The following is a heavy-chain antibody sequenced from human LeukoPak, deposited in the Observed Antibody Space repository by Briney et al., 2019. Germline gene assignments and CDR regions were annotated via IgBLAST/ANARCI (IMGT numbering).Heavy chain of an antibody. CDR1: GDSVSSNSAT. J-gene: IGHJ4*02. Sequence: SQTLSLTCAISGDSVSSNSATWNWIRQSPSRGLEWLGRTYFRSKRYNGYAVSMEGRITITPDTSKNQFSLQLHSVTPEDTAVYYCATEKYWGQGTLVTVSS. V-gene: IGHV6-1*01. D-gene: IGHD2-21*02. CDR3: ATEKY. CDR2: TYFRSKRYN.